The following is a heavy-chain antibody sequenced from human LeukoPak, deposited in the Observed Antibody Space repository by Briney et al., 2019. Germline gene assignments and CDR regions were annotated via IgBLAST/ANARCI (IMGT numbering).Heavy chain of an antibody. D-gene: IGHD6-13*01. CDR3: ARVRYSSSWGEFYYYYYMDV. CDR1: GGTFSSYA. J-gene: IGHJ6*03. CDR2: IIPIFGTA. Sequence: SVKVSCKASGGTFSSYAISWVRQAPGQGLEWMGGIIPIFGTANYAQKFQGRATITADESTSTAYMELSSLRSEDTAVYYCARVRYSSSWGEFYYYYYMDVWGKGTTVTVSS. V-gene: IGHV1-69*13.